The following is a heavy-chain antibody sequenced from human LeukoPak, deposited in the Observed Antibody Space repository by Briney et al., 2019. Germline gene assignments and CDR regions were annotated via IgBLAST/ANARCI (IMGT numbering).Heavy chain of an antibody. Sequence: PGGSLRLSCAASGFTFSSYAMHWVRQAPGKGLEWVAVISYDGSNKYYADSVKGRFTISRDNSKNTLYLQMNSLRAEDTAVYYCARDSGLYDFWSGYHKTYDYWGQGTLVTVSS. CDR1: GFTFSSYA. V-gene: IGHV3-30-3*01. CDR2: ISYDGSNK. D-gene: IGHD3-3*01. CDR3: ARDSGLYDFWSGYHKTYDY. J-gene: IGHJ4*02.